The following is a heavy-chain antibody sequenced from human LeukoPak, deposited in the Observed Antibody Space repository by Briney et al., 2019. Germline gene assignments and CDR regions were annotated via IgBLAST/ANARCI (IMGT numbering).Heavy chain of an antibody. CDR1: GYTFTGYY. D-gene: IGHD1-26*01. CDR3: ARDLPWDQRYYYYYMDV. V-gene: IGHV1-2*02. CDR2: INPNSGGT. J-gene: IGHJ6*03. Sequence: GASVTVSCKASGYTFTGYYMHWVRQAPGQGLEWMGWINPNSGGTNYAQKFQRRVTMTRDTSISTAYMELSRLRSDDTAVYYCARDLPWDQRYYYYYMDVWAKGPRSPSP.